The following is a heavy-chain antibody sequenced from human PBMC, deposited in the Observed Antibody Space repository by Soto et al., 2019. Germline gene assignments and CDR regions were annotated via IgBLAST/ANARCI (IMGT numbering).Heavy chain of an antibody. J-gene: IGHJ6*02. CDR2: ISYDGNNK. Sequence: QVRLVESGGGVVQPGRSLRLSCAASGFTFSSYVMYWVRQAPGKGLEWVAVISYDGNNKYYADSVKGRFTISRDNSKNTLYLQMNSLRAEDTAVYYCARAGCDGGSCYTLVGLRYGMDVWGQGTTVTVSS. CDR1: GFTFSSYV. V-gene: IGHV3-30-3*01. CDR3: ARAGCDGGSCYTLVGLRYGMDV. D-gene: IGHD2-15*01.